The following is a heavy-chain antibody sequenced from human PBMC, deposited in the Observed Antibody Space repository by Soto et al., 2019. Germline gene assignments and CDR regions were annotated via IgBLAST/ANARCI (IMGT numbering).Heavy chain of an antibody. J-gene: IGHJ3*02. D-gene: IGHD3-22*01. V-gene: IGHV3-23*01. Sequence: GGSLRLSCAPSGFTFTTYAMSWVRQAPGKGLEWVSSISSGGDTYYADSVKGRFTISRDSSKSTLYLQMNNLRAEDTATYYCAKDYSSGYYAFDIWGRGTMVT. CDR3: AKDYSSGYYAFDI. CDR2: ISSGGDT. CDR1: GFTFTTYA.